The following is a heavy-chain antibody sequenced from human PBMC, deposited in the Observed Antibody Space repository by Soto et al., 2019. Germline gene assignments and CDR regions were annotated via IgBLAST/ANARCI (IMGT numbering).Heavy chain of an antibody. J-gene: IGHJ5*02. Sequence: EVQLLESGGGLVQPGGSLRLSCAASGFTFSSYAMSWVRQAPGKGLEWVSAISGSGGSTYYADSVKGQFTISRDNSKNTLYLQMNSLRAEDTAVYYCAKTATRIAAGTGGDWFDPWGQGTLVTVSS. CDR2: ISGSGGST. V-gene: IGHV3-23*01. CDR1: GFTFSSYA. D-gene: IGHD6-13*01. CDR3: AKTATRIAAGTGGDWFDP.